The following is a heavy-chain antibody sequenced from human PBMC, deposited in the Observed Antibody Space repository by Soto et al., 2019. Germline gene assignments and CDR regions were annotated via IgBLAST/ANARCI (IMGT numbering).Heavy chain of an antibody. J-gene: IGHJ4*02. Sequence: ASVKVSCKASGYTFTSYAMHWVRQAPGQRLEWMGWINAGNGNTKYSQKFQGRVTMTRDTSTSTVYMELSSLRSEDTAVYYCAREGNCISTSCYVGYWGQGTLVTVSS. CDR2: INAGNGNT. V-gene: IGHV1-3*01. D-gene: IGHD2-2*01. CDR3: AREGNCISTSCYVGY. CDR1: GYTFTSYA.